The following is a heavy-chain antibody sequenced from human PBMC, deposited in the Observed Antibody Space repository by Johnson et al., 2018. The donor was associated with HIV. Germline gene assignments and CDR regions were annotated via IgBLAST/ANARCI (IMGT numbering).Heavy chain of an antibody. CDR1: GFTFSSYG. Sequence: VQLVESGGGLIQSGGSLRLSCAASGFTFSSYGMHWVRQAPGKGLEWVAVISYDGSNKYYADSVKGRFTISRDNSKNTLYLQMNSLRAEDTAVYYCAKDQYYYDSSGYPTGAFDIWGQGTMVTVSS. CDR3: AKDQYYYDSSGYPTGAFDI. V-gene: IGHV3-30*18. J-gene: IGHJ3*02. D-gene: IGHD3-22*01. CDR2: ISYDGSNK.